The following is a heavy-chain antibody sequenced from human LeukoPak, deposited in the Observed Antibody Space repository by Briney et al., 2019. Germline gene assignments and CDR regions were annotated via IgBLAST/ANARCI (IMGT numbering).Heavy chain of an antibody. D-gene: IGHD3-10*01. CDR3: ASHYPYGSGSYYNGDHFDY. Sequence: PSETLSLTCTVSGGSISSSSYYWGWIRQPPGKGLEWIGSIYYSGSTYYNPSLKSRVTISVDTSKNQFSLKLSSVTAADTAVYYCASHYPYGSGSYYNGDHFDYWGQGTLVTVSS. V-gene: IGHV4-39*01. CDR2: IYYSGST. CDR1: GGSISSSSYY. J-gene: IGHJ4*02.